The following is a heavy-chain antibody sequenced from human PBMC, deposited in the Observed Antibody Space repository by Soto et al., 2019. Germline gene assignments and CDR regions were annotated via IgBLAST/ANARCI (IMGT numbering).Heavy chain of an antibody. D-gene: IGHD6-6*01. Sequence: QVQLVQSGAEVKKPGSSVKVSCKASGGTFSSYAISWVRQAPGQGLEWMGGIIPIFGTANYAQKFQGRVTITGDESTGTGYMGLRSLRSEDTAVDYCARGGGARPIRMDVWGQGTTVTVSS. J-gene: IGHJ6*02. CDR1: GGTFSSYA. CDR3: ARGGGARPIRMDV. CDR2: IIPIFGTA. V-gene: IGHV1-69*01.